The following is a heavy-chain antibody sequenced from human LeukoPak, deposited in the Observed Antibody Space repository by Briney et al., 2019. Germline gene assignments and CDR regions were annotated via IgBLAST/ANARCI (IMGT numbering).Heavy chain of an antibody. CDR1: GFTFSSYG. CDR3: AKDHLSRDGMDV. V-gene: IGHV3-30*18. CDR2: ISYDGSNK. Sequence: GGSLRLSCAASGFTFSSYGMPWVRQAPGKGLEWVAVISYDGSNKYYADSVKGRFTISRDNSKNTLYLQMNSLRAEDTAVYYCAKDHLSRDGMDVWGQGTTVTVSS. D-gene: IGHD2/OR15-2a*01. J-gene: IGHJ6*02.